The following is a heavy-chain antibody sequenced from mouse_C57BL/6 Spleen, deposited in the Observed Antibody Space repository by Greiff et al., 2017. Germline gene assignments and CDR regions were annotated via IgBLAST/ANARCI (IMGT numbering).Heavy chain of an antibody. CDR3: ARSFLTGTRYFDY. Sequence: VQLQESGPELVKPGASVKISCKASGYAFSSSWMNWVKQRPGQGLEWIGRIYPGDGDTNYNGKFKGKATLTADKSSSTAYMQLSSLTSEDSAVYFCARSFLTGTRYFDYWGQGTTLTVSS. V-gene: IGHV1-82*01. CDR2: IYPGDGDT. D-gene: IGHD4-1*01. J-gene: IGHJ2*01. CDR1: GYAFSSSW.